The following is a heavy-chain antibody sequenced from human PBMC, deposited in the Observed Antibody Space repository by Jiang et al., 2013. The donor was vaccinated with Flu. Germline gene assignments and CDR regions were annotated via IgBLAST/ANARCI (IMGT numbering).Heavy chain of an antibody. D-gene: IGHD6-19*01. CDR3: ARFWGAVAGTGFDY. CDR2: TYYRSKWHF. CDR1: GDSVSSNSAT. Sequence: SQTLSLTCDISGDSVSSNSATWNWIRQSPSRGLEWLGRTYYRSKWHFDYAVSMRSRIIINPDTSKNQFSLQLNSVTPEDTAVYYCARFWGAVAGTGFDYWAREPWSPSPQ. V-gene: IGHV6-1*01. J-gene: IGHJ4*02.